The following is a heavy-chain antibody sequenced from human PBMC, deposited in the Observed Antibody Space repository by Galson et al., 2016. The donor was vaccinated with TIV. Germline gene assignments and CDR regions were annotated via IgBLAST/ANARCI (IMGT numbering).Heavy chain of an antibody. CDR1: GFTFSSHW. Sequence: SLRLSCAASGFTFSSHWMHWVRQSPGKGLGWVSRINSDGNRRTYADSVKGRFTISRDNAKNILYLQLNSMRVEDTAVYYCSRGVGRAIAAAGFRWLDPWGQGTQVIVSS. CDR2: INSDGNRR. CDR3: SRGVGRAIAAAGFRWLDP. J-gene: IGHJ5*02. D-gene: IGHD6-13*01. V-gene: IGHV3-74*01.